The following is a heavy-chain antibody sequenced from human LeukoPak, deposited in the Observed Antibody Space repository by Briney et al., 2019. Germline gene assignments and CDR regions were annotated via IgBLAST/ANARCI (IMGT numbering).Heavy chain of an antibody. CDR2: ISGSGGST. V-gene: IGHV3-23*01. CDR3: AKEDSGWYRGYYYYGMDV. CDR1: GFTFSSYA. J-gene: IGHJ6*02. D-gene: IGHD6-19*01. Sequence: GGSLRLSCAASGFTFSSYAMSWVRQAPGKGLEWVSAISGSGGSTYYADSVKGRFTISRDNSKNTLYLQMNSLRAEDTAVYNCAKEDSGWYRGYYYYGMDVWGQGTTVTVSS.